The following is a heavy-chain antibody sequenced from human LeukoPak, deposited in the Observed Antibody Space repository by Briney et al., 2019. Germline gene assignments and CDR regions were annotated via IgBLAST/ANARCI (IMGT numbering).Heavy chain of an antibody. CDR1: GYSISSGYY. CDR2: IYHSGST. Sequence: SETLSLTCTVSGYSISSGYYWGWIRQPPGKGLEWIGSIYHSGSTYYNPSLKSRVTISVDTSKNQFSLKLSSVTAADTAVYYCAAGGSGSYYPDYWGQGTLVTVSS. J-gene: IGHJ4*02. V-gene: IGHV4-38-2*02. D-gene: IGHD3-10*01. CDR3: AAGGSGSYYPDY.